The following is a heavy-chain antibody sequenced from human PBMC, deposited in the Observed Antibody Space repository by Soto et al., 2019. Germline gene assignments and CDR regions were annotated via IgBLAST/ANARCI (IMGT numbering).Heavy chain of an antibody. CDR2: VYWSDEK. D-gene: IGHD3-10*01. Sequence: QIALKESGPTLVKPTQTLTLTCTFSGFSLKSRGVGVAWIRQPPGKALEWLALVYWSDEKRYSPSLKNRLTISKDTSKNEVVLTMTNMDPLDTATYYCAHKEYYFATGTYSNVRWFDPWGQGILVTVSS. CDR1: GFSLKSRGVG. J-gene: IGHJ5*02. CDR3: AHKEYYFATGTYSNVRWFDP. V-gene: IGHV2-5*01.